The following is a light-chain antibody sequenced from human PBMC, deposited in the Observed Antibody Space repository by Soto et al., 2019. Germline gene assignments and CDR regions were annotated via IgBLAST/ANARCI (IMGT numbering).Light chain of an antibody. V-gene: IGKV3-20*01. J-gene: IGKJ1*01. CDR2: GAS. CDR1: QSVSSSY. CDR3: QQYGSSRWT. Sequence: EIVLTQSPGTQSLSPGERATLSYRASQSVSSSYLAWYQQKPGQAPRLLIYGASSRATGIPDRFSGSGSGTDFTLTISRLEPEDFAVYYCQQYGSSRWTFGQGTKVEIK.